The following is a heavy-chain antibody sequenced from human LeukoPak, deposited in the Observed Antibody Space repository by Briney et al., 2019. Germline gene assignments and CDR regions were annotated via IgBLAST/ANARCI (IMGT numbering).Heavy chain of an antibody. Sequence: GSLRLSCAASGFTFSTFAMSWVRQAPGKGLEWVSGISGNGGNTYYADSVQGRFTVSRDNSKNTLYLQMNSLRAEDTAIYYCAATRVCGGVLLRPNCLYFEDWGQGTLVTVSS. CDR2: ISGNGGNT. J-gene: IGHJ4*02. CDR3: AATRVCGGVLLRPNCLYFED. CDR1: GFTFSTFA. V-gene: IGHV3-23*01. D-gene: IGHD3-10*01.